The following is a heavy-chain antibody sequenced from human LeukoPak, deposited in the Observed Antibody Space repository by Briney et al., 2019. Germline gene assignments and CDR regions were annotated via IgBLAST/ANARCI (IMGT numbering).Heavy chain of an antibody. D-gene: IGHD3-10*01. CDR2: INPNSGGT. V-gene: IGHV1-2*02. J-gene: IGHJ6*02. CDR1: GYTFTGYY. CDR3: ARSSGSRLAPYYYGMDV. Sequence: ASVKVSCKASGYTFTGYYMHWVRQAPGRGLEWMGWINPNSGGTNYAQKFQGRVTMTRDTSISTAYMELSRLRSDDTAVYYCARSSGSRLAPYYYGMDVWGQGATVTVSS.